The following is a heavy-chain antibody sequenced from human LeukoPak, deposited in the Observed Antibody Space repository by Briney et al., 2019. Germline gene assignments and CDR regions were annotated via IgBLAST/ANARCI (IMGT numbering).Heavy chain of an antibody. CDR2: IIPIFGTA. Sequence: SVKVSCKASGGTFSSYAISWVRQAPGQGLEWMGRIIPIFGTANYAQKFQGRVTITTDESTSTAYMELSSLRSEDTAVYYCVKSDLETSGYVNYWGQGTLVTVSS. CDR3: VKSDLETSGYVNY. J-gene: IGHJ4*02. CDR1: GGTFSSYA. V-gene: IGHV1-69*05. D-gene: IGHD1-26*01.